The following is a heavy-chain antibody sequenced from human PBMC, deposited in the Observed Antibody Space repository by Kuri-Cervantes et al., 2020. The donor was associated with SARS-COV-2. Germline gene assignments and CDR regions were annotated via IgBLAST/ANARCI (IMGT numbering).Heavy chain of an antibody. CDR3: ARVSYDSN. D-gene: IGHD3-22*01. Sequence: GGSLRLSCVTSGFTFSSYAMSWVRQAPGKGLEWVSVIYGGGSTYYADSVKGRFTISRDNSKNTLYLQMNSLRAEDTAVYYCARVSYDSNWGQGSLVTVSS. J-gene: IGHJ4*02. CDR2: IYGGGST. V-gene: IGHV3-53*01. CDR1: GFTFSSYA.